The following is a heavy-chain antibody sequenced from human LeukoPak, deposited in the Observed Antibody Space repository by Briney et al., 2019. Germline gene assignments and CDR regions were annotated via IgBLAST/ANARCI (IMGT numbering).Heavy chain of an antibody. CDR2: ISYDGSNK. Sequence: GGSLRLSCAASGFTFSSYAMHWVRQAPGKGLEWVAVISYDGSNKYYADSVKGRFTISRDNSKNTLYLQMNSLRAEDTAVYYCARDPKGDAEYFQHWGQGTLVTVSS. V-gene: IGHV3-30-3*01. CDR1: GFTFSSYA. CDR3: ARDPKGDAEYFQH. J-gene: IGHJ1*01. D-gene: IGHD3-10*01.